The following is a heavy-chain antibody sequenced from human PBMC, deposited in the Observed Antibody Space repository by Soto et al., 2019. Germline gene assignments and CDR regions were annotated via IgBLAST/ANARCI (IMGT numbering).Heavy chain of an antibody. V-gene: IGHV4-34*01. CDR2: INPSGTT. J-gene: IGHJ4*02. CDR1: DGSFSDNS. Sequence: SETLSLTCAVHDGSFSDNSWTWIRQPPGKGLEWIGEINPSGTTTYNPSLQSRVTISIETSKSQVFLNMKSVTAADTAKYYCARVRIQLWFKDFDYWGQGSLVTVS. CDR3: ARVRIQLWFKDFDY. D-gene: IGHD5-18*01.